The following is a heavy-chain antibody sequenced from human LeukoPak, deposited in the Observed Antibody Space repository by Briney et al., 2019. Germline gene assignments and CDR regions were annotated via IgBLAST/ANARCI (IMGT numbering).Heavy chain of an antibody. D-gene: IGHD3-22*01. CDR2: IWYDGSNK. Sequence: GGSLRLSCAASGFTFSSYGMHWVRQAPGKGLEWVAVIWYDGSNKYYADSVKGRFTISRDNSKNTLYLQMNSLRAEDTAVYYCARTITMIVVVTPFDYWGQGTLVTVSS. V-gene: IGHV3-33*01. J-gene: IGHJ4*02. CDR3: ARTITMIVVVTPFDY. CDR1: GFTFSSYG.